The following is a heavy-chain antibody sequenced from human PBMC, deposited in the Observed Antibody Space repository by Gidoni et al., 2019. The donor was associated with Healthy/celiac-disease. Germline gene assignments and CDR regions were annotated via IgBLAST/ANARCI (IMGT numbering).Heavy chain of an antibody. Sequence: QVQLVQSGAEVQKPGASVKVSCKASGYTFTSYGISWVRHAPGQGLEWMGWISAYNGNTNYEQKLQGRVTMTTDTSTSTAYMELRSLRSDDTAVYYCAREDSGSYEFYFDYSGQGTLVTVSS. CDR1: GYTFTSYG. J-gene: IGHJ4*02. CDR2: ISAYNGNT. D-gene: IGHD1-26*01. CDR3: AREDSGSYEFYFDY. V-gene: IGHV1-18*01.